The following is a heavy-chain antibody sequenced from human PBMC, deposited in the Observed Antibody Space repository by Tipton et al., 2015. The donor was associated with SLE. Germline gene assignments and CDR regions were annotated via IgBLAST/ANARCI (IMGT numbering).Heavy chain of an antibody. Sequence: TLSLTCTVSGGSISSYYWSWIRQPPGKGLEWIGYIYYSGSTNYNPSLKSRVTISVDTSKNQFSLNLSSVTAADTAVYYCARVRAARHLILGGYYYYMDFWGKGTTVTVSS. CDR3: ARVRAARHLILGGYYYYMDF. V-gene: IGHV4-59*12. D-gene: IGHD6-6*01. J-gene: IGHJ6*03. CDR2: IYYSGST. CDR1: GGSISSYY.